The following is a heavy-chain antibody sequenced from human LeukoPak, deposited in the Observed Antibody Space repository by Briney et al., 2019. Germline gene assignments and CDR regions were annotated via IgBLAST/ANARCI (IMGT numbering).Heavy chain of an antibody. D-gene: IGHD1-26*01. V-gene: IGHV3-23*01. CDR2: INGGGDKT. Sequence: GGSLRLSCAASGFSFTSYAMSWVRQAPGKGLEWVSGINGGGDKTYYRDSVKGRITISRDNSKNTLYLQMNSLRAEDTAIYYCAKSRGSTLFDSWGQGTLVTVSS. CDR3: AKSRGSTLFDS. J-gene: IGHJ4*02. CDR1: GFSFTSYA.